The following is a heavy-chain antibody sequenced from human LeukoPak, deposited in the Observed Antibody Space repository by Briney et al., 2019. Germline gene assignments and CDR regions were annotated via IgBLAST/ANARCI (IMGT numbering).Heavy chain of an antibody. Sequence: ASVKVSCKASGYTFTSYDINWVRQATGQGLEWMGWMNPNSGNTGYAQKFQGRVTMTRNTSISTAYMELSSLRSEDTAVYYCARVPALPFGAFDIWGQGTMVTVSS. CDR2: MNPNSGNT. D-gene: IGHD1-26*01. CDR3: ARVPALPFGAFDI. CDR1: GYTFTSYD. V-gene: IGHV1-8*01. J-gene: IGHJ3*02.